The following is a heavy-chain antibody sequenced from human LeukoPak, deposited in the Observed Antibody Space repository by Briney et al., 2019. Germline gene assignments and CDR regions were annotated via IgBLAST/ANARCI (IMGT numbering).Heavy chain of an antibody. CDR1: GFTFSESW. V-gene: IGHV3-7*01. CDR2: INHEGGGI. Sequence: GSLRLSCAASGFTFSESWMSWVRQVPGQRLEWVAHINHEGGGIQYVDSVKGRFTISRDNAKGSVYLQMNGLRAEDTAIYHCATYINWVAGDVWGQGTTVIVSS. D-gene: IGHD1-1*01. J-gene: IGHJ6*02. CDR3: ATYINWVAGDV.